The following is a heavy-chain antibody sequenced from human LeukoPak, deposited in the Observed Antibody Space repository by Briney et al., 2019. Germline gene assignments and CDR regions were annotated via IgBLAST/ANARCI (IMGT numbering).Heavy chain of an antibody. CDR3: ARDNSVGDNAWWFDP. J-gene: IGHJ6*04. CDR1: GYTFTGYY. CDR2: INPNSGGT. Sequence: ASVKVSCKASGYTFTGYYMHWVRQAPGQGLEWMGWINPNSGGTNYAQKFQGRVTMTRDTSISTAYMELSRLRSEDTAIYYCARDNSVGDNAWWFDPWGKGTTVTVSS. V-gene: IGHV1-2*02. D-gene: IGHD2-15*01.